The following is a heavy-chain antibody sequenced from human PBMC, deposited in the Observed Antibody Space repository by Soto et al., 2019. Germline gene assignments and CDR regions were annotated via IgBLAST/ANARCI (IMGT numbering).Heavy chain of an antibody. J-gene: IGHJ6*02. CDR2: ISSSSSTI. CDR3: ARDRGYSYGPIYYYYYGMDV. Sequence: PGGSLRLSCAASGFTFSIYSMNWFRQAPGKGLEWVSYISSSSSTIYYADSVKGRFTISRDNAKNSLYLQMNSLRDEDTAVYYCARDRGYSYGPIYYYYYGMDVWGQGTTVTVSS. D-gene: IGHD5-18*01. CDR1: GFTFSIYS. V-gene: IGHV3-48*02.